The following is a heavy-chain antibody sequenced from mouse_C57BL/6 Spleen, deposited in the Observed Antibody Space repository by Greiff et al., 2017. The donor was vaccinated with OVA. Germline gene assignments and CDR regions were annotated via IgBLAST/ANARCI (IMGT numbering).Heavy chain of an antibody. CDR1: GYTFTDYY. J-gene: IGHJ2*01. CDR2: INPNNGGT. V-gene: IGHV1-26*01. Sequence: VQLQQSGPELVKPGASVKISCKASGYTFTDYYMNWVKQSHGKSLEWIGDINPNNGGTSYNQKFKGKATLTVDKSSSTAYMELRSLTSEDSAVYYCARAFCDYWGQGTTLTVSS. CDR3: ARAFCDY.